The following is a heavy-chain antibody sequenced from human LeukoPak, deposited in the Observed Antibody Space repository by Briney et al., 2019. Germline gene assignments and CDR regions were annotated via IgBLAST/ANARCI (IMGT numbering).Heavy chain of an antibody. J-gene: IGHJ5*02. V-gene: IGHV4-34*01. CDR3: AKNGQSGFSFDP. D-gene: IGHD1-26*01. Sequence: NPSETLSLTCAVYGGSLRGHYWSWIRESPGKGMEWIGESGESGGTKFNPSLKSRVSISADTSKNQFSLKLRSVTAADTAVYYCAKNGQSGFSFDPWGQGTLVTVSS. CDR2: SGESGGT. CDR1: GGSLRGHY.